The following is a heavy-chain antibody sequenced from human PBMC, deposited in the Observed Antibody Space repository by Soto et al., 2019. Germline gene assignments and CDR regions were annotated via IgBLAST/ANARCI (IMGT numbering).Heavy chain of an antibody. CDR3: ARTRDNNINYYYALDV. D-gene: IGHD1-20*01. V-gene: IGHV1-2*02. CDR1: GYTFTGYY. CDR2: INPNSGGT. Sequence: ASVKVSCKASGYTFTGYYMHWVRQAPGQGLEWMGWINPNSGGTNYAQKFQGRVTMTRDTSISTAYMELSSVTAADTAVYYCARTRDNNINYYYALDVWGPGTTVTVSS. J-gene: IGHJ6*02.